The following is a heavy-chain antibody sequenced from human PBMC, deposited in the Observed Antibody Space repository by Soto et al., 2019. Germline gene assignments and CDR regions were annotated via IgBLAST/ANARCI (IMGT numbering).Heavy chain of an antibody. J-gene: IGHJ5*02. Sequence: ASVKVSCKASGYTFTSYDINWVRRATGQGLEWMGWMNPNSGNTGYAQKFQGRVTMTRNTSISTAYMELSSLRSEDTAVYYCARVKPYYSSSSRWFDPWGQGTLVTVSS. CDR2: MNPNSGNT. CDR3: ARVKPYYSSSSRWFDP. V-gene: IGHV1-8*01. CDR1: GYTFTSYD. D-gene: IGHD6-6*01.